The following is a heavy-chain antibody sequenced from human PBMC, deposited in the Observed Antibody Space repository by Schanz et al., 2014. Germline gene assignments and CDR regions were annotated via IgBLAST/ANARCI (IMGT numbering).Heavy chain of an antibody. J-gene: IGHJ4*02. Sequence: QVQLVESGGGVVQPGRSLRLSCAGSGFSFSDYGMHWVRQAPGRGLEWVAVISYHGSETYYADSVKGRFTISRDNSKSTLYLQMSSLRSEDTAVYYCARSYNTSGLSGFDNWGQGTMVTVSS. V-gene: IGHV3-30*03. CDR2: ISYHGSET. CDR1: GFSFSDYG. CDR3: ARSYNTSGLSGFDN. D-gene: IGHD3-22*01.